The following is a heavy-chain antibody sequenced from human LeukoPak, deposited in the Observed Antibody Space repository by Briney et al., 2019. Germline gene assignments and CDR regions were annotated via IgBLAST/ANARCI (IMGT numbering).Heavy chain of an antibody. CDR3: AKDLGGDTVVLDY. Sequence: GRSLRLSCAASGFTFSSYAMHWVRQAPGKGLEWVAVISYDGSNKYYADSVKGRFTISRDNSKNTLYLQMNSLRAEDTAVYYCAKDLGGDTVVLDYWGQGTLVTVSS. J-gene: IGHJ4*02. V-gene: IGHV3-30*04. D-gene: IGHD2-21*02. CDR1: GFTFSSYA. CDR2: ISYDGSNK.